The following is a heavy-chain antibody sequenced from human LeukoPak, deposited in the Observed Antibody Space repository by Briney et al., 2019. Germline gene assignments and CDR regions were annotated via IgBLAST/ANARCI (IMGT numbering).Heavy chain of an antibody. Sequence: PGGSLRLSCAASGFTFSSYSMNWVRQAPGKGLEWVSYISTSGSTIYYADSVKGRFTISRDNAKNSLYLQMNSLRAEDTAVYYCASTHYYDSQIDYWGQGTLVTVSS. CDR1: GFTFSSYS. J-gene: IGHJ4*02. CDR3: ASTHYYDSQIDY. CDR2: ISTSGSTI. D-gene: IGHD3-22*01. V-gene: IGHV3-48*04.